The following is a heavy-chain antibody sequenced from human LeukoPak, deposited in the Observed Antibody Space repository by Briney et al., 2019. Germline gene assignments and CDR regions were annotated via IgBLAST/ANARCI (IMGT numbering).Heavy chain of an antibody. D-gene: IGHD3-10*01. CDR1: GGSISDSY. CDR3: ASFDMVRGVIADY. J-gene: IGHJ4*02. CDR2: IYYSGST. V-gene: IGHV4-39*07. Sequence: SETLSLTCSVSGGSISDSYWSWIRQPPGKGLEWIGSIYYSGSTYNNPSLKSRVTISVDTSKNQFSLRLSSVTAADTAVYYCASFDMVRGVIADYWGQGTLVTVSS.